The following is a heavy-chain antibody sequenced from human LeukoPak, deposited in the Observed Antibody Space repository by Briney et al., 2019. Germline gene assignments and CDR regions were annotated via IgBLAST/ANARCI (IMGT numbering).Heavy chain of an antibody. D-gene: IGHD2-15*01. V-gene: IGHV6-1*01. Sequence: PSQTLSLTCAISGDSVFSNSVAWNWFRQSPSRGLEWLGRTYYRSKWYTDYAVSVRGRITLNTDASRNQFSLHLNPVSPEDTATYYCARRAQWSPGPGYMDVWGKGTTVIVSS. CDR1: GDSVFSNSVA. CDR2: TYYRSKWYT. CDR3: ARRAQWSPGPGYMDV. J-gene: IGHJ6*03.